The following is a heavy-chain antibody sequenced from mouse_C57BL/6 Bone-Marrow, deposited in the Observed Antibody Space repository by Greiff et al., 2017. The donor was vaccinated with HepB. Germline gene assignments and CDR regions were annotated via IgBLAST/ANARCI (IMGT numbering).Heavy chain of an antibody. CDR1: GFTFTDYY. J-gene: IGHJ2*01. Sequence: VKPGPSVKISCKASGFTFTDYYMHWVKQSHGKSLEWIGLVYPYNGGTSYNQKFKGKATLTVDTSSSTAYMELNSLTSEDSAVYYCGLYYYGSSPFDYWGQGTTLTVSS. D-gene: IGHD1-1*01. CDR3: GLYYYGSSPFDY. CDR2: VYPYNGGT. V-gene: IGHV1-36*01.